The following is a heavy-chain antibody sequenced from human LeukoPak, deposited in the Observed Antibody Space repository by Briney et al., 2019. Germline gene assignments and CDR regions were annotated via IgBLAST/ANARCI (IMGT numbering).Heavy chain of an antibody. J-gene: IGHJ4*02. V-gene: IGHV3-23*01. CDR1: GFTFSSYA. Sequence: PGGSLRLSCAASGFTFSSYAMSWVRQAPGKGLERVSAISGSGGSTYYADSVKGRFTISRDNSKNTLYLQMNSLRAEDTAVYYCAKAPWRIAAAGTYFDYWGQGTLVTVSS. CDR3: AKAPWRIAAAGTYFDY. D-gene: IGHD6-13*01. CDR2: ISGSGGST.